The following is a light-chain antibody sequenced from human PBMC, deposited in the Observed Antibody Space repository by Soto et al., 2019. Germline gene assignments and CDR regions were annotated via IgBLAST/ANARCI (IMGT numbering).Light chain of an antibody. J-gene: IGLJ3*02. CDR2: EAI. V-gene: IGLV2-23*02. Sequence: QSALTQPASVSGSPGQSITISCTGTSSDVGSYNLVSWYQQHPGKAPKLMIYEAIKRPSGVSNRFSASKSGNTASLTISGLQAEDEADYYCCSYAGSRTFVVFGGGTKLTVL. CDR1: SSDVGSYNL. CDR3: CSYAGSRTFVV.